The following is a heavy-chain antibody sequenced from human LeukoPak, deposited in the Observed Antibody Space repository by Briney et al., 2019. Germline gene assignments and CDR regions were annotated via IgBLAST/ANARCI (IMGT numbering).Heavy chain of an antibody. CDR3: ARGSSGWRVAFDI. Sequence: PGGSLRLSCAASGFTFSSYSMNWVRQAPGKGLEWVSSISSSSSYIYYADSAKGRFTISRDNAKNSLYLQMNSLRAEDTAVYYCARGSSGWRVAFDIWGQGTMVTVSS. J-gene: IGHJ3*02. D-gene: IGHD6-19*01. CDR1: GFTFSSYS. V-gene: IGHV3-21*01. CDR2: ISSSSSYI.